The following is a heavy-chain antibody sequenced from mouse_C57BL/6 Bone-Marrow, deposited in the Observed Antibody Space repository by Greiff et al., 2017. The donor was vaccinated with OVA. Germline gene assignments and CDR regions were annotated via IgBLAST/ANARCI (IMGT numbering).Heavy chain of an antibody. CDR3: ARLAGTDWYFDV. J-gene: IGHJ1*03. D-gene: IGHD4-1*01. CDR2: IHPYSGRN. CDR1: GYPFTSYW. Sequence: QVQLQPPGAELVKPGASVKLSCKASGYPFTSYWMHWVKRRPGHGLVWIGMIHPYSGRNNYHETVKSKATLTVDKSSSTAYMQLSSLTSEDSAVYYCARLAGTDWYFDVWGTGTTVTVSS. V-gene: IGHV1-64*01.